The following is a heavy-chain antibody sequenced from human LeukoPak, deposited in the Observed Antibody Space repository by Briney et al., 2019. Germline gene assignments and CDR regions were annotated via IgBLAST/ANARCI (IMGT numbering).Heavy chain of an antibody. CDR2: ISSNGNGK. D-gene: IGHD5-12*01. Sequence: GGSLRLSCAASGFTFRSYAMHWVRQAPGKGLEWVALISSNGNGKLYGDSVKGRFTISRDGSKSTLYLQMNSLRVEDTAVYYCTTKVIRGNSGDDYDDWGQGTLVTVSS. CDR1: GFTFRSYA. J-gene: IGHJ4*02. CDR3: TTKVIRGNSGDDYDD. V-gene: IGHV3-30*03.